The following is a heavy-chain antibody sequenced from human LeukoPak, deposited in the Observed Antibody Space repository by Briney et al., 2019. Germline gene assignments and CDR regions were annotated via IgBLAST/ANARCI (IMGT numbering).Heavy chain of an antibody. D-gene: IGHD6-6*01. V-gene: IGHV4-59*08. CDR3: ARWEYASSWFDP. CDR2: IYYIGST. CDR1: GGSISNYY. J-gene: IGHJ5*02. Sequence: SETLSLTCTVSGGSISNYYWTWIRQPPGKGLEWIGHIYYIGSTNYNPSLKCRVTISLDTSKKQFSLKLSSVTAADTAVYYCARWEYASSWFDPWGQGTLVTVSS.